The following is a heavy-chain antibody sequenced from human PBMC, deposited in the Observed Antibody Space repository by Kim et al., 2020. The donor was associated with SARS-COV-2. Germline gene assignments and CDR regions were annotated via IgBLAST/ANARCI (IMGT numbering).Heavy chain of an antibody. Sequence: SETLSLTCAVYGGSFSGYYWSWIRQPPGKGLDWIGEINHSGSTNYNPSLKSRVTISVDTSKNQFSLKLSSVTAADTAVYYCASHYSLMVRGSRRYYYGMDVWGQGTTVTVSS. CDR1: GGSFSGYY. V-gene: IGHV4-34*01. D-gene: IGHD3-10*01. J-gene: IGHJ6*02. CDR2: INHSGST. CDR3: ASHYSLMVRGSRRYYYGMDV.